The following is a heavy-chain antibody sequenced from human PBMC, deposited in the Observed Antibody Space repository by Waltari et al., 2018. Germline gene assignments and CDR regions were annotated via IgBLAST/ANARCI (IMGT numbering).Heavy chain of an antibody. CDR1: GYSCTSHW. V-gene: IGHV5-10-1*01. J-gene: IGHJ4*02. CDR3: VRHRTTYPLEIDY. Sequence: EVQLVQSGAEVKKPEESLRISCEGSGYSCTSHWISWVRTMPGKGLEWVGRIDPCDSFRNYGPAFEGHVTISVDQSLRTAYLQWDSLKASDTAIYYCVRHRTTYPLEIDYWGQGTLVTVSS. CDR2: IDPCDSFR. D-gene: IGHD2-2*01.